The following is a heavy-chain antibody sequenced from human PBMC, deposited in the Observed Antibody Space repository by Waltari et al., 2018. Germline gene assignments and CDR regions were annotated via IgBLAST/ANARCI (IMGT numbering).Heavy chain of an antibody. V-gene: IGHV4-39*01. CDR3: ARGIWQQLAHFDS. Sequence: QLHLQLSGPGLVKPSETLSLTCAVSGTSVTTTNYFWGWIRQPPGKGLEWIGRIYFTGITDYNPSLKSRVTISIDTSTNQFSLNLRSVTAADTAVYYCARGIWQQLAHFDSWGQGTLVTVSS. J-gene: IGHJ4*02. CDR2: IYFTGIT. CDR1: GTSVTTTNYF. D-gene: IGHD6-13*01.